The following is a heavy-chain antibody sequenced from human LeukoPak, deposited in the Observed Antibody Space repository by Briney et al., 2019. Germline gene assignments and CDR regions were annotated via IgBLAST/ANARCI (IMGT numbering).Heavy chain of an antibody. D-gene: IGHD2-15*01. CDR3: AKGSLIDKDIVVVVAAEFDY. V-gene: IGHV3-23*01. J-gene: IGHJ4*02. CDR1: GFTFSSYA. CDR2: ISGSGGST. Sequence: GGSLRLSCAASGFTFSSYAMSWVRQAPGKGLEWVSAISGSGGSTYYADSVKGRFTISRDNSKNTLYLQMNSLRAEDTAVYYCAKGSLIDKDIVVVVAAEFDYWGQGTLVTVAS.